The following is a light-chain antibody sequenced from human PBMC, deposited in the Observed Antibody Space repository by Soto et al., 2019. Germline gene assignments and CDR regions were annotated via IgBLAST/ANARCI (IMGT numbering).Light chain of an antibody. CDR3: QQSDSTPIT. CDR1: QSISSY. V-gene: IGKV1-39*01. J-gene: IGKJ5*01. CDR2: AAS. Sequence: DIQMTQSPSSLSASVGDRVTITCRASQSISSYLNWYQQKPGKAPKLLIYAASSLQSGVPARFSGSGSGTDFTLTISSLQPEDFATYYCQQSDSTPITFCQGTRLEIK.